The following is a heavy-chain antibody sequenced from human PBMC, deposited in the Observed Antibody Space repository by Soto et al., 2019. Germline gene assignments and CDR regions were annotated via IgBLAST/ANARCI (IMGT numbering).Heavy chain of an antibody. J-gene: IGHJ4*02. CDR1: GYTFNNYF. V-gene: IGHV1-46*02. CDR3: ARGSGERWLRLPLDY. D-gene: IGHD5-12*01. CDR2: VNPTYDST. Sequence: GASVKVSCKASGYTFNNYFMHWVRQAPGLGLEWAGMVNPTYDSTAYTPKFLGRITMTGDTSTHTVYLEVSGLRSEDTAVYYCARGSGERWLRLPLDYWGQGTPVTVSS.